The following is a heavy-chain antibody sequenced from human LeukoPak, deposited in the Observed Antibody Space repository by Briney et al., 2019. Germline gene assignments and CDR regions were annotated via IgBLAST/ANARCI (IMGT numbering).Heavy chain of an antibody. CDR3: ASGKVTAIRGLGY. CDR2: VFHTGST. J-gene: IGHJ4*02. D-gene: IGHD2-21*02. CDR1: GYSISSGYF. V-gene: IGHV4-38-2*01. Sequence: SETLSLTCDVSGYSISSGYFWGWIRQPPGKGLEWIGNVFHTGSTYYNPSLKSRVTISVDTSKNQFSLKLSSVTAADTAVYYCASGKVTAIRGLGYWGQGTLVTVSS.